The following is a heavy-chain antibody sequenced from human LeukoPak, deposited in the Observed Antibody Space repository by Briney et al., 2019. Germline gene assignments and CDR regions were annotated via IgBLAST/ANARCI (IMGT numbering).Heavy chain of an antibody. V-gene: IGHV3-23*01. J-gene: IGHJ4*02. CDR1: GFTFSSYA. Sequence: GGSLRLSCAASGFTFSSYAMSWVRQAPGKGLEWVSAISGSGGSTYYADSVKSRFTISRDNSKNTLYLQMNSLRAEDTAVYYCASAYYYDSSGSHSGFDYWGQGTLVTVSS. CDR2: ISGSGGST. D-gene: IGHD3-22*01. CDR3: ASAYYYDSSGSHSGFDY.